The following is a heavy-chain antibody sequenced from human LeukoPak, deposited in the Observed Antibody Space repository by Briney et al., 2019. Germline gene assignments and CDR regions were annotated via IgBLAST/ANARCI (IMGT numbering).Heavy chain of an antibody. D-gene: IGHD4-17*01. CDR1: GFTFSSYT. CDR2: ISSSSSYI. Sequence: SGGSLRLSCAASGFTFSSYTMNWVRQAPGKGLEWVSSISSSSSYIYYADSVRGRFTISRDNAKNSLYLQMNSLRAEDTALYYCARVNYGDYLPSFDYWGQGTLVTVSS. V-gene: IGHV3-21*01. CDR3: ARVNYGDYLPSFDY. J-gene: IGHJ4*02.